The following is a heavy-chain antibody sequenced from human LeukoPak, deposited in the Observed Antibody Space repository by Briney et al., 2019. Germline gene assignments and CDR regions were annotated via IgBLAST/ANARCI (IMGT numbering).Heavy chain of an antibody. D-gene: IGHD3-3*01. CDR1: GYTFSSYG. CDR2: ISAYNGNT. CDR3: ARDRTPYFGVAPFDY. V-gene: IGHV1-18*01. Sequence: ASVKVSCKASGYTFSSYGISWVRQAPGQGLEWMGWISAYNGNTNYAQKLQGRVTMTTDTSTSTAYMELRSLRSDDTAVYYCARDRTPYFGVAPFDYWGQGTLVTVSS. J-gene: IGHJ4*02.